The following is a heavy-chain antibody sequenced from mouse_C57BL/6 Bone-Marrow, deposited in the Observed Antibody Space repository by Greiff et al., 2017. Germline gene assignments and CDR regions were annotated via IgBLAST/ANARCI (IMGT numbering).Heavy chain of an antibody. Sequence: EVQLQQSGPVLVKPGASVKMSCKASGYTFTDYYMNWVKQSHGKSLEWIGVINPYNGCTSYNQKFKGKATLTVDKYSSTADMELNSLASEDSAVYYSAINYDEDYYAMDYWGQGTSVSVSS. J-gene: IGHJ4*01. CDR2: INPYNGCT. CDR1: GYTFTDYY. CDR3: AINYDEDYYAMDY. V-gene: IGHV1-19*01. D-gene: IGHD2-4*01.